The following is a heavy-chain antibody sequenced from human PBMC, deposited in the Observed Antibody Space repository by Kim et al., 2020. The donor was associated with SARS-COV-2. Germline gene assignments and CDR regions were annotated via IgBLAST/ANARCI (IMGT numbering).Heavy chain of an antibody. J-gene: IGHJ4*02. CDR3: ARDRYDSSGYLSLTFDY. Sequence: FQGRVTITRDTSASTAYMELSSLRSEDTAVYYCARDRYDSSGYLSLTFDYWGQGTLVTVSS. D-gene: IGHD3-22*01. V-gene: IGHV1-3*01.